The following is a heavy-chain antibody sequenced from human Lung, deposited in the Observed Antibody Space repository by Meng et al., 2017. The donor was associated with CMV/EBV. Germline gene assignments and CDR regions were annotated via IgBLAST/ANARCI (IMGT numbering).Heavy chain of an antibody. J-gene: IGHJ5*02. Sequence: VKRVGSGGGPVNPGGSPRLSCAAPGFTLIDSNMNWVRQAPGKWLEWVSAISSGSTSIYYADSVKGRFTISRDNAKNSLYLQMNSLRAEDTALYYCATDKGEGFDPWGQGTLVTVSS. CDR1: GFTLIDSN. CDR3: ATDKGEGFDP. D-gene: IGHD2-21*01. CDR2: ISSGSTSI. V-gene: IGHV3-21*01.